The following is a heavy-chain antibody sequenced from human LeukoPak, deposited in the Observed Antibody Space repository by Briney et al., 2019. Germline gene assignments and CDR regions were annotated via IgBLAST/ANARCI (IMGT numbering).Heavy chain of an antibody. D-gene: IGHD3-10*01. Sequence: SGTLSLTCAVSGGSISSSNWWSWVRQPPGKGLEWIGEIYHSGSTNYNPSLKGRVTMSVDKSNNQFSLKLSSVTAADTAVYYCARASGSYVFNYWGQGTLVTVSS. CDR1: GGSISSSNW. V-gene: IGHV4-4*02. CDR2: IYHSGST. CDR3: ARASGSYVFNY. J-gene: IGHJ4*02.